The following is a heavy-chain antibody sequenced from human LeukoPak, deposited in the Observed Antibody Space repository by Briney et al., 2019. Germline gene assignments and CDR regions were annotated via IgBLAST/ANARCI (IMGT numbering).Heavy chain of an antibody. CDR1: GFTVSSKY. J-gene: IGHJ4*02. D-gene: IGHD6-6*01. V-gene: IGHV3-66*01. CDR2: VYSSGST. Sequence: GGSLRLSCAASGFTVSSKYMSWVRQAPGKGLEWVSVVYSSGSTYYADSVKGRFTISRDNSKNTLSLQMNSLRAEDTAVYYCATSLASARAAGYYFDYWGQGTLVTVSS. CDR3: ATSLASARAAGYYFDY.